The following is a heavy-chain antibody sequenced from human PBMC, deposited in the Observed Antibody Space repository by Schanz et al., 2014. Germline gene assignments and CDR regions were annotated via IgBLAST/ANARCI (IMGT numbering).Heavy chain of an antibody. D-gene: IGHD4-17*01. Sequence: QVQLVESGGGVVQPGRSLRLSCAAYGFTLSSYAMHWVRQAPGKGLEWVAVIWSDGSGKYYADSVKGRFTISRDSPKNTLYLQMNSLRAEDTAVYYCARPRFDYGEVDYWGQGTLVTVSS. J-gene: IGHJ4*02. CDR1: GFTLSSYA. V-gene: IGHV3-33*08. CDR3: ARPRFDYGEVDY. CDR2: IWSDGSGK.